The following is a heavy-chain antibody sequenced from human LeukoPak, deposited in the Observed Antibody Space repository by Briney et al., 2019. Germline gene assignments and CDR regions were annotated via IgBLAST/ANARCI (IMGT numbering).Heavy chain of an antibody. Sequence: GGSLRLSCAASGFTVSSYSMNWVRQAPGKGLEWVSSISSSSSYIYYADSVKGRFTISRDNAKNSLYLQMNTLRAEDTAVYYCAREFGSGNYRALDYWGQGTLVTVSS. D-gene: IGHD3-10*01. J-gene: IGHJ4*02. V-gene: IGHV3-21*01. CDR1: GFTVSSYS. CDR3: AREFGSGNYRALDY. CDR2: ISSSSSYI.